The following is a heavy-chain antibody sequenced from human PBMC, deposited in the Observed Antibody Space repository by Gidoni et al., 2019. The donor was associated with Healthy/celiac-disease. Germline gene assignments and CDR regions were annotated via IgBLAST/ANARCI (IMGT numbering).Heavy chain of an antibody. CDR1: GGSISSGSYY. CDR2: IYTSGST. J-gene: IGHJ4*02. V-gene: IGHV4-61*02. Sequence: QVQLQESGPGLVKPSQTLSLTCTVSGGSISSGSYYWSWIRQPAGKGLEWIGRIYTSGSTNYNPSLKSRVTISVDTSKNQFSLKLSSGTAADTAVYYCARDYFRYWGQGTLVTVSS. CDR3: ARDYFRY. D-gene: IGHD3-10*01.